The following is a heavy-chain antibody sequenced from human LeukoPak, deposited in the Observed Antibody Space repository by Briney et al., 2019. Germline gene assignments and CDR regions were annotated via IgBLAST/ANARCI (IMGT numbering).Heavy chain of an antibody. D-gene: IGHD2-2*01. CDR2: INHSGST. J-gene: IGHJ5*02. Sequence: SETLSITCAVYGGSFSGYYWSWIRQPPGKGLEWIGEINHSGSTNYNPSLKSRVTISVDTSKNQFSLKLSSVTAADTAVYYCARGVGQDIVVVPAANGFDPWGQGTLVTVSS. V-gene: IGHV4-34*01. CDR1: GGSFSGYY. CDR3: ARGVGQDIVVVPAANGFDP.